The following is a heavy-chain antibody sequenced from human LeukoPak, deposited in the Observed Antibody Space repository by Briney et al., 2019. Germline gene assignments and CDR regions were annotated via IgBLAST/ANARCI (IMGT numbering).Heavy chain of an antibody. CDR2: IYGGGDT. Sequence: GGSLRLSCAASGFTVNNNYVNWVRQAPGKGLEWVSIIYGGGDTSYADSVKGRFTISRDNSKNTVYLQMNSLRAEDTAVYYCARDIGLRTMVRGVIIPSGFFDYWGQGTLVTVSS. V-gene: IGHV3-53*01. J-gene: IGHJ4*02. CDR3: ARDIGLRTMVRGVIIPSGFFDY. CDR1: GFTVNNNY. D-gene: IGHD3-10*01.